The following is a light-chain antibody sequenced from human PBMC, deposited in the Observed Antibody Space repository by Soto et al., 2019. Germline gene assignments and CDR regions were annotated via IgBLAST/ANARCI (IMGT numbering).Light chain of an antibody. V-gene: IGKV1-9*01. CDR2: GAS. CDR3: QQFNSYPLT. Sequence: DIQLTQSPSFLSASVGDRVTITCRASQGISSFFAWYQQKPGQAPKLLIYGASTLQSGVPSRFSGSGSGTDFTLTISSVQPEDFASYYCQQFNSYPLTFGGGTKVEVK. J-gene: IGKJ4*01. CDR1: QGISSF.